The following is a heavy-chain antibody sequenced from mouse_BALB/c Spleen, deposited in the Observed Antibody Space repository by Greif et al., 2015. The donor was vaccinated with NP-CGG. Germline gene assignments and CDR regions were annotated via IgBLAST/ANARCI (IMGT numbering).Heavy chain of an antibody. CDR1: GFTLTDYY. J-gene: IGHJ4*01. Sequence: EVKLVESGGGLVQPGGSLRLSCATSGFTLTDYYMSWVRQPPGKALEWLGFIRNKANGCTTEYSASVKGRFTISRDNSQSILYLQMNTLRAEDSATYYCARGIWLRRYAMDYWGQGTSVTVSS. V-gene: IGHV7-3*02. CDR3: ARGIWLRRYAMDY. D-gene: IGHD2-2*01. CDR2: IRNKANGCTT.